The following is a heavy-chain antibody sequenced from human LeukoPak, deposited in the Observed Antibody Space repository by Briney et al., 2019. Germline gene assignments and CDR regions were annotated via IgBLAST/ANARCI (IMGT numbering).Heavy chain of an antibody. CDR1: GFTFSTYS. D-gene: IGHD1-26*01. J-gene: IGHJ4*02. V-gene: IGHV3-48*02. CDR3: ARDSIVGASTDFDY. CDR2: ISSSSSTI. Sequence: GGSLRLSCAASGFTFSTYSMNWVPQDPGKGLEWVSYISSSSSTIYYADSLKGRFTISRDNAKNSLYLQMNSLRDEDTAVYYCARDSIVGASTDFDYWGQGTLVTVSS.